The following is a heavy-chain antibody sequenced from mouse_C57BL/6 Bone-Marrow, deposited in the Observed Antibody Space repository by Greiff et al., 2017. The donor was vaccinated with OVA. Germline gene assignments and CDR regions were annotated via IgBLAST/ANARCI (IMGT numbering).Heavy chain of an antibody. Sequence: VQLQQSGPELVKPGASVKISCKASGYTFTDYYMNWVKQSHGKSLEWIGDINPNNGGTSYNQKFKGKATLTVDKSSSPAYMELRSLTSEDSAVYYYARGRYYGSSYFYFDYWGQGTTLTVSS. J-gene: IGHJ2*01. D-gene: IGHD1-1*01. CDR1: GYTFTDYY. CDR2: INPNNGGT. V-gene: IGHV1-26*01. CDR3: ARGRYYGSSYFYFDY.